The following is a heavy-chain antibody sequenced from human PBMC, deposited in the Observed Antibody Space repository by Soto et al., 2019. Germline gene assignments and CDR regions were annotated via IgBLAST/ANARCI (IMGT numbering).Heavy chain of an antibody. V-gene: IGHV3-9*01. CDR1: GFTFEKYA. Sequence: EMQLEESGGGLVQPGGSLRLSCVASGFTFEKYAMHWVRQAPGKGLEWVSGISSNSGSLGYADPVKGRVTVSRDNAKNCLYLQMNSLRLEDTALYYCAKGVSTSWLRDGFDIWGQGTMVTTFS. D-gene: IGHD2-2*01. CDR2: ISSNSGSL. CDR3: AKGVSTSWLRDGFDI. J-gene: IGHJ3*02.